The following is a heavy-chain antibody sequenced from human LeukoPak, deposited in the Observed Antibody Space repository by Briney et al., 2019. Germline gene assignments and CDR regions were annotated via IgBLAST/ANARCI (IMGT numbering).Heavy chain of an antibody. V-gene: IGHV3-21*01. CDR3: ARDGVQVRSDYYGMDV. CDR1: GFTFSSYS. Sequence: GGSLRLSCAASGFTFSSYSMNWVRQAPGKGLEWVSSISSSSSYIYYADSVKGRFTISGDNAKNSLYLQMNSLRAEDTAVYYCARDGVQVRSDYYGMDVWGQGTTVTVSS. J-gene: IGHJ6*02. CDR2: ISSSSSYI.